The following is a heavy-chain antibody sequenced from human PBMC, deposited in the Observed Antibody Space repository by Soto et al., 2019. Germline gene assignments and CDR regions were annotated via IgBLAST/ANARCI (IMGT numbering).Heavy chain of an antibody. CDR1: GFTFSSNS. CDR2: ISSGGRGI. CDR3: ARDLSDIAVVTAPYGMDV. D-gene: IGHD2-21*02. V-gene: IGHV3-21*01. Sequence: GGSLRLSCAASGFTFSSNSMSWVRQAPGKGLEWVSSISSGGRGIYYADSVKGRFTISRDNAKNSLYLQMNSLRAEDTAVYYCARDLSDIAVVTAPYGMDVWGQGTTVTVSS. J-gene: IGHJ6*02.